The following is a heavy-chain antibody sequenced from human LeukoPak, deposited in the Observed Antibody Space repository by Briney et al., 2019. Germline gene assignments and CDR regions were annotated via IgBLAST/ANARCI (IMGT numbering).Heavy chain of an antibody. V-gene: IGHV1-2*06. D-gene: IGHD3-10*01. CDR2: INPNSGGT. Sequence: GASVKVSCKASGYTFTGYYMHWVRQAPGQGLEWMGRINPNSGGTNYAQKFQGRVTMTRDASISTAYMELSRLRSHDTAVYYCAREFDEGMVRGFDPWGQGTLVTVSS. CDR1: GYTFTGYY. CDR3: AREFDEGMVRGFDP. J-gene: IGHJ5*02.